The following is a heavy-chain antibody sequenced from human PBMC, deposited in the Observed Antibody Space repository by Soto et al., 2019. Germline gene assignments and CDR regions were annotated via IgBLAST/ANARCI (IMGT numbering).Heavy chain of an antibody. D-gene: IGHD3-3*01. CDR2: INHSGST. J-gene: IGHJ5*02. V-gene: IGHV4-34*01. Sequence: QVQLQQWGAGLLKTSETLSLTCAVYGGSFSGYYWSWIRQPPGKGLEWIGEINHSGSTNYNPSLKSRVTISVDTSKNQFSLKLSSVTAADTAVYYCASKSATDTNNWFDPRGQGTLVTVSS. CDR3: ASKSATDTNNWFDP. CDR1: GGSFSGYY.